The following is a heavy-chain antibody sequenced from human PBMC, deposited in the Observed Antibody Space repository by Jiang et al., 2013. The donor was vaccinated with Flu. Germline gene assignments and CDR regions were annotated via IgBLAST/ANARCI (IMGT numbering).Heavy chain of an antibody. CDR3: ARTRSSSWFWFDP. J-gene: IGHJ5*02. D-gene: IGHD6-13*01. CDR1: GGSISSYY. V-gene: IGHV4-59*13. CDR2: IYYSGST. Sequence: LLKPSETLSLTCTVSGGSISSYYWSWIRQPPGKGLEWIGYIYYSGSTNYNPSLKSRVTISVDTSKNQFSLKLSSVTAADTAVYYCARTRSSSWFWFDPWGQGTLVTVSS.